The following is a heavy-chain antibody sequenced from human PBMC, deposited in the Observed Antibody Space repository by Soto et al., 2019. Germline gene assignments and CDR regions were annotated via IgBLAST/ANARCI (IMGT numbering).Heavy chain of an antibody. CDR1: GFTFSSYS. CDR2: ISSSSSTI. J-gene: IGHJ4*02. CDR3: ARDAYGYDILTGYYRGGVDY. D-gene: IGHD3-9*01. V-gene: IGHV3-48*02. Sequence: GGSLRLSCAASGFTFSSYSMNWVRQAPGKGLEWVSYISSSSSTIYYADSVKGRFTISRDNAKNSLYLQMNSLRDEDTAVYYCARDAYGYDILTGYYRGGVDYWGQGTLVTVSS.